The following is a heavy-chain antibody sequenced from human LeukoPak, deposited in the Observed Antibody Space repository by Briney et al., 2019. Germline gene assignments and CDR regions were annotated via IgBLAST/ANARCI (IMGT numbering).Heavy chain of an antibody. CDR1: GFTVSSNS. V-gene: IGHV3-11*04. CDR3: ARDGRATGYSSSWYRDYYYYMDV. Sequence: GGSLRLSCTVSGFTVSSNSMSWVRQAPGKGLEWVSYISGNGSTIYYADSVKGRFTISRDNAKNSLFLQMNSLRAEDTAVYYCARDGRATGYSSSWYRDYYYYMDVWGKGTTVTVSS. J-gene: IGHJ6*03. D-gene: IGHD6-13*01. CDR2: ISGNGSTI.